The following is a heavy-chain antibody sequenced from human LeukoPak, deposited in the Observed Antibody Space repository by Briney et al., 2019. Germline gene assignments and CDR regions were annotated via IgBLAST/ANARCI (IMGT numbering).Heavy chain of an antibody. CDR1: GDSVSSNSAA. Sequence: SQTLSLTCAISGDSVSSNSAAWNWIRQSPSRGLEWLGRTYYRSKWYNDYAVSVKSRITINPDTSKNQFSLQLNSVTPEDTAVYYCARGVGILIVYYYGMDVWGQGTTVTVSS. CDR3: ARGVGILIVYYYGMDV. D-gene: IGHD1-26*01. J-gene: IGHJ6*02. CDR2: TYYRSKWYN. V-gene: IGHV6-1*01.